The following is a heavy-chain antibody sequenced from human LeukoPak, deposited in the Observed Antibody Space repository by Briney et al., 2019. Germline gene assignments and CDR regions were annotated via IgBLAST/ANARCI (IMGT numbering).Heavy chain of an antibody. J-gene: IGHJ6*03. CDR1: GFSFSNAW. D-gene: IGHD5-18*01. CDR3: ATIVSYSYGNYYYYMDV. V-gene: IGHV3-15*01. Sequence: PGGSLRLSCATSGFSFSNAWMSWVRQLPGKGLEWVGRVKSKIDGGTPDYAAAVKGRFAISRDESKTTLYLQMNSLKSDDTGVYYCATIVSYSYGNYYYYMDVWGKGTPVLVSS. CDR2: VKSKIDGGTP.